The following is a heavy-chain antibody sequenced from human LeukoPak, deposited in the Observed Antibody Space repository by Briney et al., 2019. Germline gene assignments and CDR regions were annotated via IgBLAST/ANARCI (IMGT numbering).Heavy chain of an antibody. Sequence: SETLSLTCTVSGASISSSYWIWIRQPAGKGLEWIGRDYTTGSTTYNPSLKSRVTMSLDTSKNHFSLRLTSVTAADTAVYYCVRHRNGWTVDSWGQGTLVTVSS. D-gene: IGHD6-19*01. V-gene: IGHV4-4*07. J-gene: IGHJ4*02. CDR3: VRHRNGWTVDS. CDR1: GASISSSY. CDR2: DYTTGST.